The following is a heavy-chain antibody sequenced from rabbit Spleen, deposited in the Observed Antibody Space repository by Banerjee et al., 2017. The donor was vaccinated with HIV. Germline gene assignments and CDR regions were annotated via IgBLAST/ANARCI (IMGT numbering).Heavy chain of an antibody. Sequence: QEQLEESGGDLVKPEGSLTLTCKASGIDFTTYYYMCWVRQAPGKGLEWIACIAAGSGGTTYYASWAKGRFTISKTSSTTVTLQMTSLTAADTATYFCARDLDGVIGWNFGWWGPGTLVTVS. CDR1: GIDFTTYYY. V-gene: IGHV1S45*01. D-gene: IGHD4-1*01. J-gene: IGHJ4*01. CDR3: ARDLDGVIGWNFGW. CDR2: IAAGSGGTT.